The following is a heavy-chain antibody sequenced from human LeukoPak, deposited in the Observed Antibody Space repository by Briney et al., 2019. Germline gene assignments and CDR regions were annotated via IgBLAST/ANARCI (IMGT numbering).Heavy chain of an antibody. Sequence: SSVTVSCMASGYTFTGYYMHWVRPAPGQGREWVGWINPNSGGTNYAQKFQGGVTMTRDTSISTAYMALSRLRSDDTAVYSCARVKNGGTTLGMDVWGKGTTVTVSS. CDR3: ARVKNGGTTLGMDV. CDR2: INPNSGGT. CDR1: GYTFTGYY. V-gene: IGHV1-2*02. D-gene: IGHD1-1*01. J-gene: IGHJ6*04.